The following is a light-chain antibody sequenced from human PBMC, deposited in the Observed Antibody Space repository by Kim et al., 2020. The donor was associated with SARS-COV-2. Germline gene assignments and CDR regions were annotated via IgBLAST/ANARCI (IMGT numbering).Light chain of an antibody. CDR1: QSISTY. V-gene: IGKV1-5*03. CDR2: KAS. CDR3: QQYKAYPWA. Sequence: ASVGDRVTITCRASQSISTYLAWFQQKPGKAPKLLISKASNLESGVPSRFSGSGSGTEFTLTISSLQPDDFATYYCQQYKAYPWAFGHGTKVDIK. J-gene: IGKJ1*01.